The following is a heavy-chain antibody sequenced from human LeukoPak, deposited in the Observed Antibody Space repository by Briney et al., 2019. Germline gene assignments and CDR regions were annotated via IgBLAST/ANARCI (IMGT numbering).Heavy chain of an antibody. V-gene: IGHV4-59*06. CDR1: GASIRSYY. CDR3: ARVGDQLPTTSWFDP. D-gene: IGHD2-2*01. Sequence: SETLSLTCTVSGASIRSYYWSWIRQAPGKGLEWIGYIYYSGSTYYNPSLKSRVTISVDTSKNQFSLKLSSVTAADTAVYYCARVGDQLPTTSWFDPWGQGTLVTVSS. J-gene: IGHJ5*02. CDR2: IYYSGST.